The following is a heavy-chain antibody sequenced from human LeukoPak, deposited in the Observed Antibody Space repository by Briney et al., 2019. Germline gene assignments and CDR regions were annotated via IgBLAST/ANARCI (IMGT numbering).Heavy chain of an antibody. J-gene: IGHJ4*02. CDR2: ISGPGGST. CDR3: AELVGLETANEN. V-gene: IGHV3-23*01. CDR1: VFTPTTFT. Sequence: RGSPCPSRAESVFTPTTFTISSVGHAPGKGLEWVSSISGPGGSTYYADSVKGRFTISRDNSKNTLYLQMNNLRAEDTAVYYCAELVGLETANENWGQGTLVSVSS. D-gene: IGHD1-26*01.